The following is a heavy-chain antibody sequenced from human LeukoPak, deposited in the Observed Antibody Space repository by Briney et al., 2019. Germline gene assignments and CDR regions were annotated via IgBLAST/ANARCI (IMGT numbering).Heavy chain of an antibody. Sequence: GGSLRLSCAASGFTFSSYSMNWVRQAPGKGLEWVLSISSSSSYIYHADSVKGRFTISRDNAKNSLYLQMNSLRAEDTAVYYCARNADDSSSYPYFDYWGQGTLVTVSS. J-gene: IGHJ4*02. CDR1: GFTFSSYS. V-gene: IGHV3-21*04. CDR3: ARNADDSSSYPYFDY. D-gene: IGHD3-22*01. CDR2: ISSSSSYI.